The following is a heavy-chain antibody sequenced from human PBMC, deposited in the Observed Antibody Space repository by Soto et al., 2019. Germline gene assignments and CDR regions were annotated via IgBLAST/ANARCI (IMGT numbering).Heavy chain of an antibody. V-gene: IGHV3-74*01. CDR2: INSDGSST. D-gene: IGHD6-19*01. CDR1: GFTFSSYW. J-gene: IGHJ6*02. CDR3: ARVHDSSGWYRDYYYYGMDV. Sequence: GGSLRLSCAAAGFTFSSYWMHRISQNPGKGLMWVSRINSDGSSTSYADSVKGRFTISRDNAKNTLYLQMNSLRAEDTAVYYCARVHDSSGWYRDYYYYGMDVWGQGTTVTVSS.